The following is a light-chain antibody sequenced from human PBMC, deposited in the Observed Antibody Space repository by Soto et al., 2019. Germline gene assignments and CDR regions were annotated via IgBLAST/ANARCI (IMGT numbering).Light chain of an antibody. J-gene: IGLJ1*01. CDR3: QSYDSSRSPLYV. CDR2: ANN. Sequence: QSALTQPPSVSGAPGQRVSISCTGSSSNIGAGYDVHWYQHLPGTAPKLLIYANNNRPSGVPDRSSGSKSGTSAPLAITGLQAEDEADYYCQSYDSSRSPLYVFGTGTKVTVL. V-gene: IGLV1-40*01. CDR1: SSNIGAGYD.